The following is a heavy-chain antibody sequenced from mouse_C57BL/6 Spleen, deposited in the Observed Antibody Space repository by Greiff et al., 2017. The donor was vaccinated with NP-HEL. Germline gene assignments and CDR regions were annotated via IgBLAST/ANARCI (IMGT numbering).Heavy chain of an antibody. D-gene: IGHD4-1*01. CDR3: ARTGSHWYFDV. CDR2: IYPSDSET. CDR1: GYTFTSYW. Sequence: VQLQQPGAELVRPGSSVKLSCKASGYTFTSYWMDWVKQRPGQGLEWIGNIYPSDSETHYNQKFKDKATLTVDKSSSTAYMQLSSLTSEDSAVYYCARTGSHWYFDVWGTGTTVTVSS. J-gene: IGHJ1*03. V-gene: IGHV1-61*01.